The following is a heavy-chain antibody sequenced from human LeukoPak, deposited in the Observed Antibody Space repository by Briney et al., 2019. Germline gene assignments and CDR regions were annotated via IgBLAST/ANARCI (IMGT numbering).Heavy chain of an antibody. CDR2: ISGSGGSA. CDR3: AKERGVRGSGSYFFDY. V-gene: IGHV3-23*01. J-gene: IGHJ4*02. CDR1: GFTFSSYA. Sequence: GGSLRLSCAASGFTFSSYAMSWVRQAPGKGLEWVSAISGSGGSAYYADSVKGRFTISRDNSKNTLYLQMNSLRAEDTAVYYCAKERGVRGSGSYFFDYWGQGTLVTVSS. D-gene: IGHD3-10*01.